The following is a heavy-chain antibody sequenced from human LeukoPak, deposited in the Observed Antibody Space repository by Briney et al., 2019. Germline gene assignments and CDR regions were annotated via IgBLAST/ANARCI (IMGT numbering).Heavy chain of an antibody. CDR2: SRNKAQSFTI. V-gene: IGHV3-72*01. J-gene: IGHJ4*02. CDR1: GLIFSDHY. CDR3: ARPPYAGSYSIDY. D-gene: IGHD1-26*01. Sequence: GGSLRLSCAVSGLIFSDHYIDWVRQAPGKGPEWVGRSRNKAQSFTIHYAASVKGRFTISRDDSKNSLYLQMDSLKTEDTAVYYCARPPYAGSYSIDYWGQGTLVTVSS.